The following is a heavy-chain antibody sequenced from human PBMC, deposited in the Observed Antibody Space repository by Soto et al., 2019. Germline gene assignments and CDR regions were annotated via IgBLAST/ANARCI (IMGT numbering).Heavy chain of an antibody. D-gene: IGHD2-21*01. V-gene: IGHV1-18*01. CDR2: INGYNGKT. CDR3: AREGAATERVMDY. Sequence: QVQLVQSGAEVKKPGASVKVSCKASGYTFTSYGISWVRQAPGQGLEWMGWINGYNGKTNYAQKLDGRVTVTTDTSTTTADMELRSLRSDDTAVYYSAREGAATERVMDYWGQGTLVTVAS. J-gene: IGHJ4*02. CDR1: GYTFTSYG.